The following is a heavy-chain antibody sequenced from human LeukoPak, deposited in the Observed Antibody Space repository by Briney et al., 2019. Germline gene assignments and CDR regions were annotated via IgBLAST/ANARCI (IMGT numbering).Heavy chain of an antibody. CDR3: ARVPAWSPTSYYYYMDV. V-gene: IGHV3-21*01. CDR1: GLTFSSYS. CDR2: ISSSSSYI. J-gene: IGHJ6*03. D-gene: IGHD1-26*01. Sequence: GGSLRLSCAASGLTFSSYSMNWVRQAPGKGLEWVSSISSSSSYIYYADSVKGRFTISRDNAKNSLYLQMNSLRAEDTAVYYCARVPAWSPTSYYYYMDVWGKGTTVTVSS.